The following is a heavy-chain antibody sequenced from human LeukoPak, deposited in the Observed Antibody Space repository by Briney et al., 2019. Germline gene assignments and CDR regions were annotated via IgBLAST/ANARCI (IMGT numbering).Heavy chain of an antibody. CDR2: INPSGGST. CDR3: ARGVATIRGPKFNFDY. D-gene: IGHD5-24*01. CDR1: GYTFTSYY. J-gene: IGHJ4*02. Sequence: ASVKVSCKASGYTFTSYYMHWVRQAPGQGLEWMGIINPSGGSTSCAQKFQGRVTMTRDMSTSTVYMELSSLRSEDTAVYYCARGVATIRGPKFNFDYWGQGTLVTVSS. V-gene: IGHV1-46*01.